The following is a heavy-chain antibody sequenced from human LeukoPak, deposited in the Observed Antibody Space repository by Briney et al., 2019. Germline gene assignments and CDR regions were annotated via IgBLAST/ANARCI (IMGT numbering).Heavy chain of an antibody. V-gene: IGHV4-34*01. J-gene: IGHJ4*02. Sequence: PSDTLSLTCAVYGGSFSGYYWIWIPHPPGKGLEWIEEINHSGSTNYNPSLKSRVTISVDTSKNQFSLKLSSVTAADTAVYHCASRYLWGQGTRVSVSS. D-gene: IGHD1-26*01. CDR3: ASRYL. CDR1: GGSFSGYY. CDR2: INHSGST.